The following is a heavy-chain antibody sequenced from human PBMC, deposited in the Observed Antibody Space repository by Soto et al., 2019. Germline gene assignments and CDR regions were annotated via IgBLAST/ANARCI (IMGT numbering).Heavy chain of an antibody. V-gene: IGHV3-30*18. CDR1: GFGFESYG. J-gene: IGHJ6*02. Sequence: QPGGSLRLSCGGSGFGFESYGMHWVRQAPGKGLEWVATVSFDSKNKYYIDSVEGRFTISRDNSKKMLSLQMTSLRHEDTAVYYCAKESVEATYSYYGMDVWGPGTTVTVSS. D-gene: IGHD1-26*01. CDR3: AKESVEATYSYYGMDV. CDR2: VSFDSKNK.